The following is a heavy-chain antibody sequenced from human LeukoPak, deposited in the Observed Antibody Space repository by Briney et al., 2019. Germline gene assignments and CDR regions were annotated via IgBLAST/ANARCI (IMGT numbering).Heavy chain of an antibody. CDR3: ARDHGGNSFLWFDP. D-gene: IGHD4-23*01. CDR1: GYTFTGYY. Sequence: ASVKVSCKASGYTFTGYYIHWVRQAPGQGLEWMGWINPYSGATNYAQKFQGWVTMTMNTSISTAYLELSRLKSDDTAVYYCARDHGGNSFLWFDPWGQGTLVTVSS. CDR2: INPYSGAT. V-gene: IGHV1-2*04. J-gene: IGHJ5*02.